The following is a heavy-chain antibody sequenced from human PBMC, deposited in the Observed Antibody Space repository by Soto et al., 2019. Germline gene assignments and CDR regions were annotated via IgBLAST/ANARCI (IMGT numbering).Heavy chain of an antibody. Sequence: GGSLRLSCAASGFTFSSYGMHWVRQAPGKGLEWVAVISYDGSNKYYADSVKGRFTISRDNSKNTLYLQMNSLRAEDTAVYYCAKDSSSYYFDYWGQGTLVTSPQ. CDR3: AKDSSSYYFDY. CDR2: ISYDGSNK. V-gene: IGHV3-30*18. CDR1: GFTFSSYG. J-gene: IGHJ4*02. D-gene: IGHD6-13*01.